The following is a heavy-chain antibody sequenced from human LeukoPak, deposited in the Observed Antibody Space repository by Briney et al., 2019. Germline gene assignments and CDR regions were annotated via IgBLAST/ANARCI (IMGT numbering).Heavy chain of an antibody. CDR2: IWYDGSNK. V-gene: IGHV3-33*01. J-gene: IGHJ4*02. CDR3: ARGPTPSRLSDGRDY. D-gene: IGHD5-24*01. Sequence: GGSLRLSCAASGFTFNSYGMHWVRQAPGKGLEWVAVIWYDGSNKYYADSVKGRFTISRDNSKNTLYLQMNSLRAEDTAVYYCARGPTPSRLSDGRDYWGQGTLVTVSS. CDR1: GFTFNSYG.